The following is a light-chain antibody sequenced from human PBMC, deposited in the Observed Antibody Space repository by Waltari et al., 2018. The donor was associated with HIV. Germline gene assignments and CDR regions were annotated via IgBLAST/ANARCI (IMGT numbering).Light chain of an antibody. V-gene: IGKV1-39*01. CDR1: QSIVSY. J-gene: IGKJ1*01. CDR3: QQSYSTLRWT. CDR2: AAS. Sequence: DIQMTQSPSSLSASIGDRVTITCRASQSIVSYLNWYQQKPGKAPKLLIYAASSLQSGVPSWFSGSGSGTDFTLTISSPQPEDFATYHCQQSYSTLRWTFGQGTKVEIK.